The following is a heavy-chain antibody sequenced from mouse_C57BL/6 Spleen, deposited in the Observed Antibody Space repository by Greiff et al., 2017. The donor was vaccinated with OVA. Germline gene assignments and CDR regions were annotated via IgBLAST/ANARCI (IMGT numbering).Heavy chain of an antibody. D-gene: IGHD1-1*01. Sequence: VQLQQPGAELVRPGSSVKLSCKASGYTFTGYWMDWVKQRPGQGLEWIGNIYPSASETPYNQKFKAKATLTVDKSSSTAYMQLSSLTSEDSAVYYGESTYYGSSRGSYGDVDVWGTGTTVTVSS. V-gene: IGHV1-61*01. CDR3: ESTYYGSSRGSYGDVDV. CDR1: GYTFTGYW. J-gene: IGHJ1*03. CDR2: IYPSASET.